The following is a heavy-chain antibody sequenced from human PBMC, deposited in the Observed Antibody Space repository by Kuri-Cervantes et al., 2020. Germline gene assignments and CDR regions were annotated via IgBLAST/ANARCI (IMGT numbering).Heavy chain of an antibody. CDR3: ARGITRPRGYFDL. CDR1: GGSISSYY. D-gene: IGHD3-10*01. V-gene: IGHV4-59*12. J-gene: IGHJ2*01. CDR2: IYYSGST. Sequence: SETLSLTCTVSGGSISSYYWSWIRQPPGKGPEWIGYIYYSGSTNYNPSLKSRVTISVDTSKNQFSLKLSSVTAADTAVYYCARGITRPRGYFDLWGRGTLVTVSS.